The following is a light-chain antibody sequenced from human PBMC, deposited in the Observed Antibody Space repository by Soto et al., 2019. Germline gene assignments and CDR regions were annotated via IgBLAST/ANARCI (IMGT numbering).Light chain of an antibody. CDR1: SSDVGGYNY. Sequence: QSVLTQPASVSGSPGQSITISCTGTSSDVGGYNYVSWYQQHPGKAPKLMIYDVSNRPSGVSNRFSGSKSGNTASLTISGLQAEDEADYSCSSYRSRSTPVVFGGGTKVTVL. CDR3: SSYRSRSTPVV. V-gene: IGLV2-14*01. CDR2: DVS. J-gene: IGLJ2*01.